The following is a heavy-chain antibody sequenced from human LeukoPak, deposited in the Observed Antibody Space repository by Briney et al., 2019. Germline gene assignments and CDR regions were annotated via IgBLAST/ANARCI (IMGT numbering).Heavy chain of an antibody. V-gene: IGHV1-2*02. J-gene: IGHJ4*01. CDR3: ALEVYYSDNSAFDY. D-gene: IGHD4-11*01. CDR1: GYTFTDYY. Sequence: ASVKVPCKASGYTFTDYYIHWVRQAPGQGLEWMGWMDPKSGETNHAQRFQGRVIMTRDTSITTAYMELSRLRSDDTAVYYCALEVYYSDNSAFDYWGQGTLVTVSS. CDR2: MDPKSGET.